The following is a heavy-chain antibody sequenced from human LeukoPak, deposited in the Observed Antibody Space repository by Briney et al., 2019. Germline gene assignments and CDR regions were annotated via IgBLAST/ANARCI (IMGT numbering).Heavy chain of an antibody. Sequence: GGSLRLSCAASGFTFSSYSMNWVRQAPGKGLEWVSSISSSSSYIYYADSVKGRFTISRDNAKNSLYLQMNSLGAEDTAVYYCARPYSSGLGAFDIWGQGTMVTVSS. CDR1: GFTFSSYS. D-gene: IGHD6-19*01. J-gene: IGHJ3*02. CDR2: ISSSSSYI. V-gene: IGHV3-21*01. CDR3: ARPYSSGLGAFDI.